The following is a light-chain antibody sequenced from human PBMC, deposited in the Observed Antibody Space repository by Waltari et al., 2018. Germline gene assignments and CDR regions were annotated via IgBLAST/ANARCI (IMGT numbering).Light chain of an antibody. CDR2: EVS. V-gene: IGLV2-14*02. CDR1: RNDVESYNL. Sequence: QSALTQPASVSGSPGQSITISCTGSRNDVESYNLVSWYQQYPGKAPKLMIYEVSNRPSGVSNRFSGSKAGNMASLTISGLQAEDEADYYCSSHTISSTLVFGGGTKLTVL. J-gene: IGLJ3*02. CDR3: SSHTISSTLV.